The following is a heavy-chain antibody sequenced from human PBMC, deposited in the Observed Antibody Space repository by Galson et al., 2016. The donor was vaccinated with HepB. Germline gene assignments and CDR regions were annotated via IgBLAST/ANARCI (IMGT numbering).Heavy chain of an antibody. V-gene: IGHV1-3*01. Sequence: SVKVSCKASGYTFTSYAMHWVRQAPGQRLEWMGWINAGNGNTKYSQKFQGRVTITRDTSASTAYMELSSLRSEDTAVYYCARGDGSPYDFWSGSYNWFDPWGQGTLVTVSS. CDR1: GYTFTSYA. CDR3: ARGDGSPYDFWSGSYNWFDP. D-gene: IGHD3-3*01. CDR2: INAGNGNT. J-gene: IGHJ5*02.